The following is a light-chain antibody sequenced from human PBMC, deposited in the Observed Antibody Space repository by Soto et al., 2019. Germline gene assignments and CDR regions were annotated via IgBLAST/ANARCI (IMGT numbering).Light chain of an antibody. CDR1: QSISNY. CDR3: QHYGTSPPYT. CDR2: GAS. V-gene: IGKV3-20*01. J-gene: IGKJ2*01. Sequence: EIVLTQSPGTLSLSPGERATLSCRTSQSISNYLAWYQQKRGQAPRLLIYGASSRATGIPDMFSGSGSGTDFTLTISILEPEDFAVYYCQHYGTSPPYTFGQGTKLEIK.